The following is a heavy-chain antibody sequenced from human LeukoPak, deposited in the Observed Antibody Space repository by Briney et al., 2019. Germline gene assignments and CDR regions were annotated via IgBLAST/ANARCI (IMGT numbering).Heavy chain of an antibody. D-gene: IGHD3-10*01. CDR2: IKQDGSEE. V-gene: IGHV3-7*01. Sequence: GGSLRLSCAASGFTFSAYWMSWVRQAPGKGLEWVANIKQDGSEEYYVDSVKGRFTISRDNAKNSLYLQISSLRAEDTAVYYCARGIFIMVRGATPDYYYMDVWGKGTTVTVSS. CDR3: ARGIFIMVRGATPDYYYMDV. J-gene: IGHJ6*03. CDR1: GFTFSAYW.